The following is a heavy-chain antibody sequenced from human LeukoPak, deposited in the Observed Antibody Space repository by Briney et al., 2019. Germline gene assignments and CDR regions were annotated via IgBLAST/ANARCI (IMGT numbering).Heavy chain of an antibody. CDR1: GYTFTGYY. CDR2: INPNSGGT. CDR3: ARDWGYYYDSSGYYPSDY. J-gene: IGHJ4*02. D-gene: IGHD3-22*01. Sequence: ASVKVSSKASGYTFTGYYMHWVRQAPGQGLEWMGRINPNSGGTNYAQKFQGRVTMTRDTSISTAYMELSRLRSDDTAVYYCARDWGYYYDSSGYYPSDYWGQGTLVTVSS. V-gene: IGHV1-2*06.